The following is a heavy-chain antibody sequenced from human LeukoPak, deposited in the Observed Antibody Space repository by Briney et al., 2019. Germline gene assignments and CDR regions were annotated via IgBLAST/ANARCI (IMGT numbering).Heavy chain of an antibody. J-gene: IGHJ3*02. CDR1: GYTFTSYY. D-gene: IGHD3-16*01. V-gene: IGHV1-46*01. Sequence: ASVKVSCKASGYTFTSYYMHWVRQAPGQGLEWMGIIDPSGGSTSYAQKFQGRVTMTRDTSTSTVYMELSSLRSEDTAVYYCARDSKGGDAFDIWGQGTMVTVSS. CDR3: ARDSKGGDAFDI. CDR2: IDPSGGST.